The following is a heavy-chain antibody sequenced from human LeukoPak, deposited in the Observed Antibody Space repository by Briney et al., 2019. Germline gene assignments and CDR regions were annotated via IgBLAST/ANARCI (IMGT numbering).Heavy chain of an antibody. D-gene: IGHD2-8*01. CDR1: GYSFTDHY. Sequence: ASVKVSCKASGYSFTDHYIYWVRQAPGQGLEWVGRINCNSGDANSAQKFQGRVTMTRDTSVSTAYMDLSSVTSDDTAVYFCARSAGHCSNGICFTDYYMDVWGRGTTLIVSS. CDR2: INCNSGDA. CDR3: ARSAGHCSNGICFTDYYMDV. V-gene: IGHV1-2*02. J-gene: IGHJ6*03.